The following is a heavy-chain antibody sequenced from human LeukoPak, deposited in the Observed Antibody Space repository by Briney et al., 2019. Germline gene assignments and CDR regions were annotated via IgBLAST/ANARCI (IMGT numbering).Heavy chain of an antibody. CDR2: INAGNGNM. CDR3: ARATTGGTYSYYFGMDV. Sequence: ASVKVSCKASGYPITNYSMHWVRQAPGQSLEWMGRINAGNGNMKFSEKFQDRVALSRDTSASTAYLEMSSLRFEDTAIYFCARATTGGTYSYYFGMDVWGQGTSVTASS. V-gene: IGHV1-3*01. J-gene: IGHJ6*02. CDR1: GYPITNYS. D-gene: IGHD3-16*01.